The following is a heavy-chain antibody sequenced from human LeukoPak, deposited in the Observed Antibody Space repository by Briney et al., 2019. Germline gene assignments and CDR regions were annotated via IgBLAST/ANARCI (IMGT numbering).Heavy chain of an antibody. CDR3: ARDFGSGSYYRPRFDY. CDR1: GYSFTSYY. V-gene: IGHV1-46*01. Sequence: ASVKVSCKASGYSFTSYYIHWVRQAPGQGLEWMGIINPSGGSTSSAQNFQGRVTVTRDMSTSTVYMELSSLRSEDTAVYYCARDFGSGSYYRPRFDYWGQGTLVTVSS. J-gene: IGHJ4*02. CDR2: INPSGGST. D-gene: IGHD3-10*01.